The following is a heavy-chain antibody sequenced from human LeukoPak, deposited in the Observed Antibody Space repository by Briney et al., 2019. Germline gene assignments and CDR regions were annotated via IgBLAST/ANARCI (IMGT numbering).Heavy chain of an antibody. V-gene: IGHV3-23*01. CDR3: AKPLGGLAPGAVTVD. CDR1: GFTFSGIA. J-gene: IGHJ4*02. CDR2: ISGSGGTT. D-gene: IGHD2-2*01. Sequence: GGSLRFSGAASGFTFSGIARSGVGRAQGKGRGGVSAISGSGGTTYYADSVKGRFTTSRDNSKNTLYLQMNSLRAEDTAVYYCAKPLGGLAPGAVTVDWGQGTLVTVSS.